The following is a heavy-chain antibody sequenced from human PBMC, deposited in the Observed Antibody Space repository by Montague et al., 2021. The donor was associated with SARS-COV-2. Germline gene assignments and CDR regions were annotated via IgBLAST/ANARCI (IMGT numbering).Heavy chain of an antibody. V-gene: IGHV4-59*01. CDR1: GGSISSYY. Sequence: SETLSLTCTVSGGSISSYYWSWIRQPPGKGLEWIGYIYYSGSTNYNHSLKSRVTISVDTSKNQFSLKLSSVTAADTAVYYCARGSGWMGNAFDIWGQGTMVTVSS. CDR2: IYYSGST. CDR3: ARGSGWMGNAFDI. D-gene: IGHD6-19*01. J-gene: IGHJ3*02.